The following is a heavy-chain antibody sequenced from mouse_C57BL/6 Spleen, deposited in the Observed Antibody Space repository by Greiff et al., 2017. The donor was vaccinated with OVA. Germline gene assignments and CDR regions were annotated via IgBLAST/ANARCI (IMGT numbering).Heavy chain of an antibody. CDR1: GYTFTDYY. Sequence: EVKLVESGPVLVKPGASVKMSCKASGYTFTDYYMNWVKQSHGKSLEWIGVINPYNGGTSYNQKFKGKATLTVDKSSSTAYMELNSLTSEDSAVYYCARRVYYGSLYFDYWGQGTTLTVSS. CDR2: INPYNGGT. J-gene: IGHJ2*01. CDR3: ARRVYYGSLYFDY. D-gene: IGHD1-1*01. V-gene: IGHV1-19*01.